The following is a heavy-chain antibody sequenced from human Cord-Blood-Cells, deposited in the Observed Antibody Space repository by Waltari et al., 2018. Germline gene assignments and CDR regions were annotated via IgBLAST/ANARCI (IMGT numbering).Heavy chain of an antibody. CDR1: GYSISSGYY. CDR3: ARNGVIVGVPTTFDY. V-gene: IGHV4-38-2*01. J-gene: IGHJ4*02. CDR2: IYHSGST. D-gene: IGHD1-26*01. Sequence: QVQLQESGPGLVKPSETLSLTCAVSGYSISSGYYWGCIRQPPGEGLGWFGSIYHSGSTYYNPSLKTRVTISVDTSKNQFSLKLSSVTAAVTAVYYCARNGVIVGVPTTFDYWGQGTLVTVSS.